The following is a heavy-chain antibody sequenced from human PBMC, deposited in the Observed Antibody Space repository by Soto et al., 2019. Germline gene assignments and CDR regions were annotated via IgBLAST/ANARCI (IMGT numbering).Heavy chain of an antibody. Sequence: QVQLVESGGGVVQPGRSLRLSCAASGFTFSSYAMHWVRQAPGKGLEWVAVISYDGSNKYYADSVKGRFTISRDNSKNTQYLQMNCLRAEDTAVYYCARDPVRPGYCSSTSCYYFDYWGQGTLVTVSS. J-gene: IGHJ4*02. CDR2: ISYDGSNK. CDR1: GFTFSSYA. CDR3: ARDPVRPGYCSSTSCYYFDY. V-gene: IGHV3-30-3*01. D-gene: IGHD2-2*03.